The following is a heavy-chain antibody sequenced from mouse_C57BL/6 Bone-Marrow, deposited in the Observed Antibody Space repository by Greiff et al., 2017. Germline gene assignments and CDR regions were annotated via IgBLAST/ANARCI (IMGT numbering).Heavy chain of an antibody. V-gene: IGHV1-69*01. CDR3: AVDSYYYGSGLFAY. CDR2: IDPSDSYT. J-gene: IGHJ3*01. D-gene: IGHD1-1*01. Sequence: QVQLQQPGAELVMPGASVKLSCKASGYTFTSYWMHWVKQRPGQGLEWIGEIDPSDSYTNYNQKFKGKSTLTVDKSSSTAYMQLSSLTSADSAVYYCAVDSYYYGSGLFAYWGQGTLVTVSA. CDR1: GYTFTSYW.